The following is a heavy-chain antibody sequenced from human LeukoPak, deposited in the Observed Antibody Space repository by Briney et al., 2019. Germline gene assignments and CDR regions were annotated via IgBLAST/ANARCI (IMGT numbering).Heavy chain of an antibody. D-gene: IGHD2-15*01. CDR2: INHSGST. CDR3: ASGSRSPRYCSGGSCYCPSCGMDV. Sequence: PSETLSLTCAVYGGSFSGYYWSWIRQPPGKGLEWIGEINHSGSTNYNPSLKSRVTISVDTSKNQFSLKLSSVTAADTAVYYCASGSRSPRYCSGGSCYCPSCGMDVWGQGTTVTVSS. J-gene: IGHJ6*02. V-gene: IGHV4-34*01. CDR1: GGSFSGYY.